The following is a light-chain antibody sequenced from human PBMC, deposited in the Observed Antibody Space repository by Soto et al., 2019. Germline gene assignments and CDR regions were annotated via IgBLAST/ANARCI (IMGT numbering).Light chain of an antibody. V-gene: IGLV4-69*01. Sequence: QPVLTQSPSASASLGASVKLTCTLSSGHSSYAIAWHQQQPEKGPRFLVKVNSDGSHSKGDGIPDRFSGSSSGAERYLTISSLQSEDEADYYCQTWGSSWVFGGGTKVTVL. CDR2: VNSDGSH. J-gene: IGLJ3*02. CDR3: QTWGSSWV. CDR1: SGHSSYA.